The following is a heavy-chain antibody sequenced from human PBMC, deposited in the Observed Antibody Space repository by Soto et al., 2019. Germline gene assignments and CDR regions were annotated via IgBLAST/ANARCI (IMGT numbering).Heavy chain of an antibody. J-gene: IGHJ4*02. CDR3: ARHRGDYSGYDQFDY. CDR2: IYYSGST. Sequence: QLQLQESGPGLVKPSETLSLTCTVSGGSISSSSYYWGWIRQPPGKGLEWIGSIYYSGSTYYNPSLKRRVTISVDTSKNQFSLKRSSVTAADTAVYYCARHRGDYSGYDQFDYWGQGTLVTVSS. V-gene: IGHV4-39*01. D-gene: IGHD5-12*01. CDR1: GGSISSSSYY.